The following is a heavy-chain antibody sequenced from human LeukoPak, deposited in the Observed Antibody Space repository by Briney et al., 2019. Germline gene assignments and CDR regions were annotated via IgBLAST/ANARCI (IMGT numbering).Heavy chain of an antibody. V-gene: IGHV3-48*01. J-gene: IGHJ4*02. CDR3: AREPVWGSYRYRGYFDY. CDR1: GFTFSSYS. D-gene: IGHD3-16*02. CDR2: ISSSSSSTI. Sequence: PGGSLRLSCAASGFTFSSYSMNWVRQAPGKGLEWVSYISSSSSSTIYYADSVKGRFTISRDNAKNSLYLQMNSLRAEDTAVYYCAREPVWGSYRYRGYFDYWGQGTLVTVSS.